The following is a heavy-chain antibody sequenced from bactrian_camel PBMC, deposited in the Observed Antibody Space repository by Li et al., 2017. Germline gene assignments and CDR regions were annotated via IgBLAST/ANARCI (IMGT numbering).Heavy chain of an antibody. V-gene: IGHV3S35*01. D-gene: IGHD2*01. CDR2: INSPGGRT. CDR1: GFTFSRYS. J-gene: IGHJ4*01. Sequence: DVQLVESGGGSVQPGRSLRLSCAASGFTFSRYSLSWVRQAPGKGLEWVSHINSPGGRTYYADSVKGRFTISRDNAKNTLYLQMNSLKPEDTAMYFCKTVAGGSWCPYIRLGRGTQVTVS.